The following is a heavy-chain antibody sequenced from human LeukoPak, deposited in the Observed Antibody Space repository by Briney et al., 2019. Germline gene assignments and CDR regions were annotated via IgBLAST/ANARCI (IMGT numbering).Heavy chain of an antibody. D-gene: IGHD1-7*01. CDR2: IYYSGST. CDR1: GGSFSGYY. Sequence: PSETLSLTCAVYGGSFSGYYWSWIRQPPGEGLEWIGYIYYSGSTNYNPSLKSRVTISVDTSKNQFSLKLSSVTAADTAVYYCARVSGTGTTPFDYWGQGTLVTVSS. J-gene: IGHJ4*02. V-gene: IGHV4-59*01. CDR3: ARVSGTGTTPFDY.